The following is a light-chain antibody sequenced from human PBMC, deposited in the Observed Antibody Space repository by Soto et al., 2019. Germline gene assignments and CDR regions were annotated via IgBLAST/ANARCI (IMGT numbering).Light chain of an antibody. J-gene: IGKJ1*01. CDR2: DTS. CDR3: QQYYRSWT. CDR1: QSVEVW. Sequence: DIQMTQSPSTLPASVGDRVTISCRASQSVEVWLAWYQQRPGKAPKLLISDTSILESGVPSRFSGSGSGTEFTLTISTLQPDDFATYFCQQYYRSWTFGQGTKVEIK. V-gene: IGKV1-5*01.